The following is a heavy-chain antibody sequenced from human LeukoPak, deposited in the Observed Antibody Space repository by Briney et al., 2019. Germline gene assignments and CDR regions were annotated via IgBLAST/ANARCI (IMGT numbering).Heavy chain of an antibody. D-gene: IGHD3-10*01. CDR2: IYYSGST. J-gene: IGHJ2*01. Sequence: SETLSLTCTVSGGSISSYYWSWIRQPPGKGLEWIGYIYYSGSTNYNPSLKSRVTISVDTSKNQFSLKLSSVTAADTAVYYCARGTENPMALGPHWYFDLWGRGTLVTVSS. CDR1: GGSISSYY. CDR3: ARGTENPMALGPHWYFDL. V-gene: IGHV4-59*01.